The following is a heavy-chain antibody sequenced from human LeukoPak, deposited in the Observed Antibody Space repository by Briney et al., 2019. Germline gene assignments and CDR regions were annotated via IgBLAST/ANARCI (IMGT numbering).Heavy chain of an antibody. V-gene: IGHV7-4-1*02. Sequence: VASVKVSCKASGYTFTSYAINWVRQAPGQGLEYMGWIDTKTGNPTYAQGFTGRFVFSLDTSVSTAYLQISSLKAEDTAVYYCAIHPSDSSGYFSYWGQGALVTVSP. J-gene: IGHJ4*02. CDR3: AIHPSDSSGYFSY. CDR1: GYTFTSYA. CDR2: IDTKTGNP. D-gene: IGHD3-22*01.